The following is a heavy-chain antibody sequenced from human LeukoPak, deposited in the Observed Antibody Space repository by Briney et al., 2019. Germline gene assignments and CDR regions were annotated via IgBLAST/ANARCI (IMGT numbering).Heavy chain of an antibody. V-gene: IGHV3-21*01. CDR2: LSSSSTYV. Sequence: GGSLRLSCAASGFTFSSYNMNWVRQAPGKGLEWVSSLSSSSTYVYYADSVKGRFTISRDNAKNSLYLQMSSLRAEDTAVYYCARVGGSSWPYYFDYWGQGTLVTVSS. CDR1: GFTFSSYN. J-gene: IGHJ4*02. D-gene: IGHD6-13*01. CDR3: ARVGGSSWPYYFDY.